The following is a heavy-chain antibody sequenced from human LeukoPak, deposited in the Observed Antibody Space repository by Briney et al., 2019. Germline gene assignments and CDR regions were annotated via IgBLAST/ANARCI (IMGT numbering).Heavy chain of an antibody. D-gene: IGHD1-26*01. Sequence: ETLSLTCTVSGDSISSSSSYWGWIRQPPGEGLEWIGSSYYSGITYYNTSLTSLVTISVDTSKNQFSLKLTSVTAADTAAYYCARGLLSGSYYNRILHNRKYYFDSWGQGTLVTVSS. J-gene: IGHJ4*02. V-gene: IGHV4-39*07. CDR3: ARGLLSGSYYNRILHNRKYYFDS. CDR2: SYYSGIT. CDR1: GDSISSSSSY.